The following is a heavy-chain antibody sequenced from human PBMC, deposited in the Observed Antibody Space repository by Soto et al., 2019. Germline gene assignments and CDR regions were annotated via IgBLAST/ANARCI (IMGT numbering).Heavy chain of an antibody. CDR2: IYYSGTT. D-gene: IGHD3-9*01. J-gene: IGHJ4*02. Sequence: QVHLQESGPGLVKPSETLSLTCTVSGASIRSTYWSWIRQSPGKGLEWIGYIYYSGTTNYNPSLKNRVTISVDTSKNQLYLNLTSVTAADTAVYYCAKTPFSLTLGTVLQYFDSWGQGTLVTVSS. CDR3: AKTPFSLTLGTVLQYFDS. CDR1: GASIRSTY. V-gene: IGHV4-59*01.